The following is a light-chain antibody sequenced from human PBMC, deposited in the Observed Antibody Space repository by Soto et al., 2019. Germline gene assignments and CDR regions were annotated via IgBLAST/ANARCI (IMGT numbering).Light chain of an antibody. CDR1: QLVSSY. J-gene: IGKJ4*01. V-gene: IGKV3-11*01. CDR3: QQYNNWPLT. Sequence: VLTQSPATLSLSPGERATLSCRASQLVSSYLAWYQHKPGQAPRLLIYDASDRAPGVPARFSGSGSGTDFTLTISSLQSEDFAVYYCQQYNNWPLTFGGGTKVDIK. CDR2: DAS.